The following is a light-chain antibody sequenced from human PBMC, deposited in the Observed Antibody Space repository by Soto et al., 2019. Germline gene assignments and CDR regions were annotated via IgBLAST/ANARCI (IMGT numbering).Light chain of an antibody. Sequence: DIVMTQSPDSLAVSLGERATINCKSSQSVFYSSKNKNYLAWYQQKPGQPPKLLIYWASTRESGVPDRFSGSGSGTDFTLTISSLQAEDVAVYYCQQYYSPPLTFGGGTKVEMK. CDR3: QQYYSPPLT. J-gene: IGKJ4*01. CDR1: QSVFYSSKNKNY. V-gene: IGKV4-1*01. CDR2: WAS.